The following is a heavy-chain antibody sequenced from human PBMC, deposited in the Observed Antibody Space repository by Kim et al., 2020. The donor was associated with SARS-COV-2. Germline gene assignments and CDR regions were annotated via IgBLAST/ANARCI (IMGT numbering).Heavy chain of an antibody. D-gene: IGHD3-22*01. V-gene: IGHV4-31*03. J-gene: IGHJ4*02. CDR1: GGSISSGGHY. CDR2: IYYSGST. Sequence: SETLSLTCTVSGGSISSGGHYWSWIRQHPGKGLEWIGYIYYSGSTYYNPSLKSRVTISVDTSKNQFSLKLSSVTAADTAVYYCAREYYYDSSGSVYFDYWGQGALVTVSS. CDR3: AREYYYDSSGSVYFDY.